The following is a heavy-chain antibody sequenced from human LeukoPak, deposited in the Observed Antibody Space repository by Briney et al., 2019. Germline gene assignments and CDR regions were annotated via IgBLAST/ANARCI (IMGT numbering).Heavy chain of an antibody. CDR1: GFTFSSYE. Sequence: GVSLRLSCAASGFTFSSYEMNWLRQAPGKGLEGVSYISSRGSTIYYADSVKGRFTISRDHAENSLYLQMNSLRAEDTAVYYCARGRGGSWWGQGTLVTVSS. V-gene: IGHV3-48*03. CDR2: ISSRGSTI. CDR3: ARGRGGSW. J-gene: IGHJ4*02. D-gene: IGHD1-26*01.